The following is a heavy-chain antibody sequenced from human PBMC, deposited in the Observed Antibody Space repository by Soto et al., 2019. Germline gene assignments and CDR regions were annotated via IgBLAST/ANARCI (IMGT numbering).Heavy chain of an antibody. J-gene: IGHJ5*02. Sequence: SETLSLTCAVYGGSFSGYYWNWLRQPPGEGLEWIGKIDQSGSTNYNPSLKSRVTMSVDTSRSQFSLKLTSVTAMDTAVYYCAGGRAILVRGVMTGFYPGGQDALLTVSS. CDR3: AGGRAILVRGVMTGFYP. D-gene: IGHD3-10*01. CDR2: IDQSGST. CDR1: GGSFSGYY. V-gene: IGHV4-34*01.